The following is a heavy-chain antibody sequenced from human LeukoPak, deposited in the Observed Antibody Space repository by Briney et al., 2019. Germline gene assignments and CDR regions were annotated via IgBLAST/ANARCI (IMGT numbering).Heavy chain of an antibody. V-gene: IGHV3-7*01. CDR2: IKRDGSES. Sequence: GGSLGLSCGASGFTFRNYWMSWVRRSPGEGLEGVATIKRDGSESLCGVCLEGRFHLSRHSAKSSLYLNMNTLRGDDTAVYYCARVRPGLTLDYWGQGILVTVSS. J-gene: IGHJ4*02. CDR1: GFTFRNYW. CDR3: ARVRPGLTLDY. D-gene: IGHD1-14*01.